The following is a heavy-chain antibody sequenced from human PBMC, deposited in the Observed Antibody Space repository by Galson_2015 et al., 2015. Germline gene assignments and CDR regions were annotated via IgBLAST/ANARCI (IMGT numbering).Heavy chain of an antibody. Sequence: QSGAEVKKPGESLKISCKGSGYSFPSYWIGWVRQMPGKGLEWMGIIYPGDSDTRYSPSFQGQVTISADKSISTAYLQWSSLKASDTAMYYCAKVFPEYRVVIMDDWYFDLWGRGTLVTVSS. V-gene: IGHV5-51*01. J-gene: IGHJ2*01. CDR3: AKVFPEYRVVIMDDWYFDL. CDR1: GYSFPSYW. CDR2: IYPGDSDT. D-gene: IGHD3-3*01.